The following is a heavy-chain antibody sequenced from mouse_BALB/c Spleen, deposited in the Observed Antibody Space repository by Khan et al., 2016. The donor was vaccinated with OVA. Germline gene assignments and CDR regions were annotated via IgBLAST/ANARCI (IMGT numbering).Heavy chain of an antibody. CDR2: NNPSTGYT. CDR3: ARRGLRWDFDY. D-gene: IGHD1-1*01. Sequence: QVQLKQSGAELAKPGASVKMSCKASGYTFINYWILWVKQRPGQGLEWIGYNNPSTGYTEYNQNFKDKATLTADKSSSTAYMQLSSLTSEDSAVYYCARRGLRWDFDYWGQGTTLTVSS. CDR1: GYTFINYW. V-gene: IGHV1-7*01. J-gene: IGHJ2*01.